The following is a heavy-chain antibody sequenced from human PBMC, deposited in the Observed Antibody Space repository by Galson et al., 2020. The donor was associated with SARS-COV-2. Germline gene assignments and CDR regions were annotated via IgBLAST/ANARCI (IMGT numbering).Heavy chain of an antibody. J-gene: IGHJ2*01. CDR2: VHPSGTP. Sequence: SETPSLTCTVSGYSVSTPNYLGWARPPPGRGRGWTGRVHPSGTPYYNPSLKSRVTISVVTSKNQFSLRLDSVTAADTALYYCARQGVNMIVLVTVPGWYFDLWGRGTLVTVSS. V-gene: IGHV4-38-2*02. CDR3: ARQGVNMIVLVTVPGWYFDL. CDR1: GYSVSTPNY. D-gene: IGHD3-22*01.